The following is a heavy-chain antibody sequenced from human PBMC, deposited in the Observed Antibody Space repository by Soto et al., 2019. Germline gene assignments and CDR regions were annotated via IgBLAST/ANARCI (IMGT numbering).Heavy chain of an antibody. J-gene: IGHJ2*01. CDR1: GFTFSSDW. CDR3: ARGPIRYFDL. V-gene: IGHV3-74*01. Sequence: EVQLVESGGGLVQPGGSLRLSCVASGFTFSSDWMHWVRQVPGKGLVWVSRINTDGSSTNYADSVKGRFTISRDNAKNTRYLQMNSLSVEDTAVYYCARGPIRYFDLWGRGTLVTVSS. D-gene: IGHD2-21*01. CDR2: INTDGSST.